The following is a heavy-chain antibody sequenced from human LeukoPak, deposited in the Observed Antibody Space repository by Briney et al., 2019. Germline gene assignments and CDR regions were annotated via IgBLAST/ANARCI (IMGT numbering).Heavy chain of an antibody. D-gene: IGHD6-19*01. CDR1: GGTFSSYA. V-gene: IGHV1-69*04. Sequence: SVKVSCKASGGTFSSYAISWVRQAPGQGLEWMGRIIPILGIANYAQKFRGRVTITADKSTSTAYMELSSLRSEDTAVYYCARDQYSSGSYLFWGLGTMVTVSS. CDR2: IIPILGIA. J-gene: IGHJ3*01. CDR3: ARDQYSSGSYLF.